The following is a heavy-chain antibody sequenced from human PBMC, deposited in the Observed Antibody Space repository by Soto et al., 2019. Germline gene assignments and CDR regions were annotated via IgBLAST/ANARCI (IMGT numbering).Heavy chain of an antibody. CDR3: ARDLGGGDWYYFDY. J-gene: IGHJ4*02. D-gene: IGHD2-21*02. CDR2: IYYSGGT. Sequence: PSETLSLTCTVSGGSISSYYWSWIRQPPGKGLEWIGYIYYSGGTNYNPSLKSRVTISVDTSKNQFSLKLSSVTAADTAVYYCARDLGGGDWYYFDYWGQGTLVTVSS. V-gene: IGHV4-59*01. CDR1: GGSISSYY.